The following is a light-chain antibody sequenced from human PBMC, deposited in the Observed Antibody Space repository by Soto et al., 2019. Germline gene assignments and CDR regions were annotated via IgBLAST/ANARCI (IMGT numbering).Light chain of an antibody. V-gene: IGKV3-20*01. J-gene: IGKJ1*01. Sequence: EIVLTQSPGTLSLSPGERATLSCRASQNVRSPYLAWYQQKPGQAPRLLIYAASSRAAGIPDRFSGSGSGTDFTLTISRLEPEDFAEYYCQQYGNSAWTFGQGTKVEIK. CDR3: QQYGNSAWT. CDR2: AAS. CDR1: QNVRSPY.